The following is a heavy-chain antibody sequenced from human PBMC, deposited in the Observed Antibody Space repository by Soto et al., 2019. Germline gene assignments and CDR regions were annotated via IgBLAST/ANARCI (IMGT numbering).Heavy chain of an antibody. V-gene: IGHV4-30-4*01. Sequence: SETLSLTCTVSGGSISSGDYYWSWIRQPPGKGLEWIGYIYYSGSTYYNPSPKSRVTVSVDTSKNQFSLKLSSVTAADTAVYYCARVDYYDSSGYSQEYFDYWGQGTLVTVSS. J-gene: IGHJ4*02. CDR3: ARVDYYDSSGYSQEYFDY. D-gene: IGHD3-22*01. CDR1: GGSISSGDYY. CDR2: IYYSGST.